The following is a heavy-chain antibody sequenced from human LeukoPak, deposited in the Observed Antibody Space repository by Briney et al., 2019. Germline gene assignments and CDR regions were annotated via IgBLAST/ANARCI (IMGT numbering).Heavy chain of an antibody. CDR2: ISGSGGST. CDR3: AKCPRYQPYYFDY. J-gene: IGHJ4*02. CDR1: GFTFSSYA. D-gene: IGHD2-2*01. Sequence: PGGSLRLSCAASGFTFSSYAMSWVRQAPGKGLEWVSAISGSGGSTYYADSVKGRFTISRDNSKNTLYLQMNGLRAEDTAVYYCAKCPRYQPYYFDYWGQGTLVTVSP. V-gene: IGHV3-23*01.